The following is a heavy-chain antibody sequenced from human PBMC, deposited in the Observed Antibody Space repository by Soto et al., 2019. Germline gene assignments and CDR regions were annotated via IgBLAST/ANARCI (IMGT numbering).Heavy chain of an antibody. Sequence: SETLSLTCAVSGDSISRGYHWAWIRQPPGKGLEWVASIYHTGTTYYNPSLTSRVTISVDTSKNQFSLKLTSVTAADSAVYYCARKQLGYYYGMDVWGQGTTVTVSS. CDR1: GDSISRGYH. J-gene: IGHJ6*02. D-gene: IGHD6-6*01. CDR2: IYHTGTT. CDR3: ARKQLGYYYGMDV. V-gene: IGHV4-38-2*01.